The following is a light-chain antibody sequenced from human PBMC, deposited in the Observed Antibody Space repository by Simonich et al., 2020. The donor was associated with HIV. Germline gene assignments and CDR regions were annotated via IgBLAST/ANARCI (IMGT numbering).Light chain of an antibody. CDR3: QQYNDWPT. J-gene: IGKJ4*01. CDR2: GAS. CDR1: HNVASN. Sequence: ELVMTHSPATLSVSPGKRATLSCRVSHNVASNLALYQQKLGQAPRLLIYGASTSATGIPARFSGSGSGTEFTLTISSMQSEDFAVYRCQQYNDWPTFGGGTKVEIK. V-gene: IGKV3-15*01.